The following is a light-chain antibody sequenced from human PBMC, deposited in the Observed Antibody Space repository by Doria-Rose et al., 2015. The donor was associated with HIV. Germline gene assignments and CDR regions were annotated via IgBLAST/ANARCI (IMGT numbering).Light chain of an antibody. CDR1: SGSIASNY. Sequence: NFMLTQPHSVSESPGKTVTISCTRSSGSIASNYVQWDQQRPGSYPTTVIYEDNQRPSGVPDRFSGSIDSSSNSASLTISGLKTEDEADYYCQSYDSSNRVFGGGTKLTVL. J-gene: IGLJ3*02. CDR3: QSYDSSNRV. CDR2: EDN. V-gene: IGLV6-57*01.